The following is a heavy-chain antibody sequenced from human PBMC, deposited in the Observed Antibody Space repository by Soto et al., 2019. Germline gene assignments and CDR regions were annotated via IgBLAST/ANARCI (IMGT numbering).Heavy chain of an antibody. CDR2: TSAYSDKT. V-gene: IGHV1-18*01. CDR3: ARGTPLQRLFCYGY. Sequence: ASVKVSCKASGYTFTSYSIVWVRQAPGQGLEWMGWTSAYSDKTNTAQKFQGRVTLTTDTSTSTAYMELRGLRSDDTAVYYCARGTPLQRLFCYGYWGKGTPVTVYS. D-gene: IGHD2-2*01. J-gene: IGHJ4*02. CDR1: GYTFTSYS.